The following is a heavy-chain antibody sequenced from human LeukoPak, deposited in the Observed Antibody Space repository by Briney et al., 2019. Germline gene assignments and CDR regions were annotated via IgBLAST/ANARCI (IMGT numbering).Heavy chain of an antibody. J-gene: IGHJ4*02. CDR1: GYSISSGYY. CDR2: IYHSGGT. Sequence: SSETLSLTCTVSGYSISSGYYWGWIRQPPGKGLEWIGSIYHSGGTYYNPSLKSRVTISVDTSKNQFSLKLSSVTAADTAVYYCARAIEVGAMTPFDYWGQGTLVTVSS. V-gene: IGHV4-38-2*02. CDR3: ARAIEVGAMTPFDY. D-gene: IGHD1-26*01.